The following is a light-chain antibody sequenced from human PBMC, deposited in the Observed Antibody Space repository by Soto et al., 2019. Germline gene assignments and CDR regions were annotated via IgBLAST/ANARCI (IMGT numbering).Light chain of an antibody. CDR3: QQANSFPLT. CDR2: AAS. Sequence: DIQMTQSPSSVSASVGDRVTITCRASQGISSRLAWYQQKPGKAPNLLIYAASRLQSGVPSRFSGSGSETDVTLTIGSLQPEDFATYYCQQANSFPLTFGGGTKVEIK. V-gene: IGKV1-12*01. CDR1: QGISSR. J-gene: IGKJ4*01.